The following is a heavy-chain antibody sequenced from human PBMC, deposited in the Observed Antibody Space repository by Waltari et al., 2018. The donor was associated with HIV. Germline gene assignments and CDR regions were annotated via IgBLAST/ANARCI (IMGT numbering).Heavy chain of an antibody. CDR2: IYPDDSDT. CDR1: GYNFTTYW. Sequence: EVQLVQSGAEVKKPGESLKISCKGSGYNFTTYWIGWVRQMPGKGLEWMGIIYPDDSDTRYSPAFRGQVTISADKSMSTAYLQWSSLQASDTAIYYCARLGYCSSARCPSGYYYSYGMGVWGQGTTVTVSS. D-gene: IGHD2-2*01. V-gene: IGHV5-51*01. J-gene: IGHJ6*02. CDR3: ARLGYCSSARCPSGYYYSYGMGV.